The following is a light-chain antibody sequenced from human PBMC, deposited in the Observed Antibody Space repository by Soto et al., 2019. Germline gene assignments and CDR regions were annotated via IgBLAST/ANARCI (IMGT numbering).Light chain of an antibody. J-gene: IGKJ1*01. CDR3: QQSNNWPST. V-gene: IGKV3-15*01. Sequence: EIRMTQTRSTLSGSAGERGTLSCRASQSVSSNLAWYQQKPGQAPRLLIYGASTRATGIPARFSGSGSGTEFTLTISSLQSEDFAVYSCQQSNNWPSTFGQGTKVDIK. CDR2: GAS. CDR1: QSVSSN.